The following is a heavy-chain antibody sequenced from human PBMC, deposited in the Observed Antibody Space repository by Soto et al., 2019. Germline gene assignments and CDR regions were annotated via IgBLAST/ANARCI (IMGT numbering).Heavy chain of an antibody. CDR3: ARLFIFLVVAATPGPRVVPDI. CDR2: ISAYNGNT. CDR1: GYRCTIYV. V-gene: IGHV1-18*01. J-gene: IGHJ3*02. D-gene: IGHD2-15*01. Sequence: KALCKTFGYRCTIYVSHWLRIAPEQGQKWMGWISAYNGNTNYAQKHQGRVTMTTDTSTSTAYMELRSLRSDVTAVYYCARLFIFLVVAATPGPRVVPDIWVHRTTVPVS.